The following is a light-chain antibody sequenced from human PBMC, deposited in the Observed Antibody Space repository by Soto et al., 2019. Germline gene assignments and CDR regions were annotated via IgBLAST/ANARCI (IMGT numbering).Light chain of an antibody. CDR3: AAWDDNLNGEV. V-gene: IGLV1-44*01. CDR2: SSN. J-gene: IGLJ2*01. CDR1: SSSIGSNT. Sequence: QSVLTQPPSASGTPGQTVTISCSGSSSSIGSNTVHWYQQLPETAPKLLIYSSNQRPSGVPDRFSGSKSGTSASLAISGLQSEDEADYYCAAWDDNLNGEVFGGGTKLTVL.